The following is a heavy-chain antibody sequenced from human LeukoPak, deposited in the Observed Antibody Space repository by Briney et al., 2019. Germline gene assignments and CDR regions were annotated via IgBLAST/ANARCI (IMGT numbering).Heavy chain of an antibody. V-gene: IGHV1-18*01. D-gene: IGHD4-17*01. Sequence: LXXXXWISAYNGNTNYAQKLQGRVTMTTDTSTSTAYMELRSLRSDDTAVYYCARDGQDYGDYLFDYWGQGTLVTVSS. CDR3: ARDGQDYGDYLFDY. CDR2: ISAYNGNT. J-gene: IGHJ4*02.